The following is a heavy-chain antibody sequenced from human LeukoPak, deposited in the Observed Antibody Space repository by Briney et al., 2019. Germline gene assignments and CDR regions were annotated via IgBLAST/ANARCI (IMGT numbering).Heavy chain of an antibody. CDR3: ARHSRSGSGGYENAFDI. V-gene: IGHV4-59*04. CDR1: GASMSSNY. J-gene: IGHJ3*02. Sequence: SETLSLTCSVSGASMSSNYWSWIRQSPGKGLEWIGNIYSGGSTYYTPSLKSRVTISVDTSKNQFSLKLSSVTAADTAIYFCARHSRSGSGGYENAFDIWGQGTMVTVSS. D-gene: IGHD5-12*01. CDR2: IYSGGST.